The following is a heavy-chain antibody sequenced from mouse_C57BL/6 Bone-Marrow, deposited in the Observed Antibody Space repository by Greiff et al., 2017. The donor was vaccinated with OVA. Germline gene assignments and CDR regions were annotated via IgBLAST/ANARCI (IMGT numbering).Heavy chain of an antibody. CDR1: GYTFTSYW. J-gene: IGHJ2*01. CDR3: TRNYGTKSLYYFDY. D-gene: IGHD1-1*01. Sequence: VQLKQSGTVLARPGASVKMSCKPSGYTFTSYWMHWVNQRPGQGLEWIGAIYPGNSDTSYNQKFKGKAKLTAVTSASTAYMELSSLTNEDSAVYYCTRNYGTKSLYYFDYWGQGTTLTVSS. V-gene: IGHV1-5*01. CDR2: IYPGNSDT.